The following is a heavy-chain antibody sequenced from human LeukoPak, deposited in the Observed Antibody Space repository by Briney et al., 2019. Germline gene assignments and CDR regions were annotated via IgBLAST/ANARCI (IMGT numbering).Heavy chain of an antibody. CDR1: GYRFTSYW. V-gene: IGHV5-51*01. J-gene: IGHJ5*02. CDR3: ARFSVGWFDP. D-gene: IGHD3-3*01. CDR2: IYPSDSDT. Sequence: GASLQISCKGSGYRFTSYWIGWVRQLPGKGLEWMGSIYPSDSDTRYSPSFQGQVTISADKSISTAYLQWSSLKASDTAMYYCARFSVGWFDPWGQGTLVTVSS.